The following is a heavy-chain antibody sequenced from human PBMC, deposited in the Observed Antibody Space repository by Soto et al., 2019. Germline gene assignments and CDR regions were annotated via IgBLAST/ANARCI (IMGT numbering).Heavy chain of an antibody. CDR2: ISSSSSYI. J-gene: IGHJ4*02. D-gene: IGHD2-2*01. CDR1: GFTFSSYS. CDR3: ASKSSTSCY. Sequence: EVQLVESGGGLVKPGGSLRLSCAASGFTFSSYSMNWVRQAPGKGLAWVSSISSSSSYIYYADSVKGRFAISRDNAKNSLYLQMNSLRAEDTAVYYCASKSSTSCYWGQGTLVTVSS. V-gene: IGHV3-21*01.